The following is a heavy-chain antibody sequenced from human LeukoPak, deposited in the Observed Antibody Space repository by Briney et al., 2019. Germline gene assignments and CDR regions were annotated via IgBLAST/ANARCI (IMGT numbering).Heavy chain of an antibody. J-gene: IGHJ4*02. CDR3: ARDPSTYGGYGYYFDY. CDR2: IYYSGST. D-gene: IGHD5-12*01. V-gene: IGHV4-59*01. CDR1: GGSISNYY. Sequence: SETLSLTCTVSGGSISNYYWSWIRQPPGEGLEWNGYIYYSGSTNYNPSLKSRVTISVDTSKNQFSLKLYSVTAADTAVYYCARDPSTYGGYGYYFDYWGQGTLVTVSS.